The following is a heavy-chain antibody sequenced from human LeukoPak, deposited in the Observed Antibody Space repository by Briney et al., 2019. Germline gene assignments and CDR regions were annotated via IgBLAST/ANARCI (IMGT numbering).Heavy chain of an antibody. Sequence: GGSLRLSCAASGFTVSNNYMSWVRQAPGKGLECVSIIYSGGNTFYPDSVKGRFSISRDNSKNTLSLQMNSLRAEDTAVYYCARSSNWGTFDYWGQGTLVTVSS. CDR1: GFTVSNNY. D-gene: IGHD7-27*01. J-gene: IGHJ4*02. CDR2: IYSGGNT. V-gene: IGHV3-53*01. CDR3: ARSSNWGTFDY.